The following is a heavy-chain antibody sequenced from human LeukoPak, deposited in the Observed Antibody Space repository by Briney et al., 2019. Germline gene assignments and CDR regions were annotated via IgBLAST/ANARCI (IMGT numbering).Heavy chain of an antibody. Sequence: PSETLSLTCTVSGGSISSYYWSWIRQPAGKGPEWIGRIYTSGSTNYNPSLKSRVTMSVDTPKNQFSLKLSSVTAADTAVYYCRGENYYYGMDVWGQGTTVTVSS. CDR1: GGSISSYY. J-gene: IGHJ6*02. CDR2: IYTSGST. D-gene: IGHD2-21*01. V-gene: IGHV4-4*07. CDR3: RGENYYYGMDV.